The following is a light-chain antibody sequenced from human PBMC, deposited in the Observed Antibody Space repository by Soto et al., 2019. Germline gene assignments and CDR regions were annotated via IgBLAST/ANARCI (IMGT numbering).Light chain of an antibody. J-gene: IGKJ4*01. CDR2: DVS. CDR3: QQRTTWPT. V-gene: IGKV3-11*01. CDR1: EGVTSS. Sequence: EIELRHSPATLSLSPGYPATLPPAASEGVTSSLAWFQQKPGQAPRLLIYDVSRRATAIPARFSGSGSGTDFTLTIGSLEPEDFAVYYCQQRTTWPTFGGGTKVDIK.